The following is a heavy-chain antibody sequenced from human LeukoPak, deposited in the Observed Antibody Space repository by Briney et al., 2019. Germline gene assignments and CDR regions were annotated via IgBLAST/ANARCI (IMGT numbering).Heavy chain of an antibody. D-gene: IGHD1-26*01. CDR3: AREKQSGGTPFDY. J-gene: IGHJ4*02. Sequence: GGSLRLSCAASGFTFSNYWMHWVRQAPGKGLVWVSRINSDARSTSYADSVKGRFTVSRDNSKNTVYLQMNSLRDEDTAVYYCAREKQSGGTPFDYWGQGSLVTVSS. V-gene: IGHV3-74*01. CDR2: INSDARST. CDR1: GFTFSNYW.